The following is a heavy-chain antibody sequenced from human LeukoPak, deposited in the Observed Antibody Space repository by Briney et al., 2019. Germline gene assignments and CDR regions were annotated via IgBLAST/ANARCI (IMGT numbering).Heavy chain of an antibody. Sequence: SETLSLTCTVSGGSISSYYWSWIRQPAGKGLEWIGRIYTSGSTNYNPSLKSRVTISVDTSKNQFSLKLSSVTAADTAVYYCSRMAAIFGVVVAFDIWGQGTMVTVSS. CDR2: IYTSGST. J-gene: IGHJ3*02. V-gene: IGHV4-4*07. CDR1: GGSISSYY. CDR3: SRMAAIFGVVVAFDI. D-gene: IGHD3-3*01.